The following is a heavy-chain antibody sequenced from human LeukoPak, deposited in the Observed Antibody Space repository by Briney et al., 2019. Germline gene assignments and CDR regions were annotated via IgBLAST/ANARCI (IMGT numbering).Heavy chain of an antibody. CDR1: GFTVSNKY. CDR2: IHSGGTT. CDR3: ARDRGAVALDAFDV. Sequence: PGGSLGLSCAASGFTVSNKYMNWVRQAPGKGLEWVSVIHSGGTTVYADSVKGRFTISRDDSKNTLYLQMNSLRAEDTAVYYCARDRGAVALDAFDVWGQGTMVTVSS. D-gene: IGHD6-19*01. V-gene: IGHV3-53*01. J-gene: IGHJ3*01.